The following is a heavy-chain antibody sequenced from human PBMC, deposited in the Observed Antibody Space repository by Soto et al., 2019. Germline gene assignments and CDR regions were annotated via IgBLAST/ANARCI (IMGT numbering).Heavy chain of an antibody. V-gene: IGHV1-3*01. J-gene: IGHJ3*02. CDR1: GYTFTSYA. CDR2: INAGNGNT. D-gene: IGHD3-22*01. CDR3: ARVIGGTYYYDSSGIRGYAFDI. Sequence: ASVKVSCKASGYTFTSYAMHWVRQAPGQRLEWMGWINAGNGNTKYSQKFQGRVTITRDTSASTAYMELSSLRSEDTTVYYCARVIGGTYYYDSSGIRGYAFDIWGQGTMVTVAS.